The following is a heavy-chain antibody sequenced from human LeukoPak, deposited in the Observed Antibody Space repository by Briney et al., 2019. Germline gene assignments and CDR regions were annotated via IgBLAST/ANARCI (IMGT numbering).Heavy chain of an antibody. V-gene: IGHV1-8*01. CDR1: GYTFTSYD. CDR3: ARAGIVVVPAAISFQH. Sequence: GASVKVSCKASGYTFTSYDINWVRQATGQGLEWMGWMSPNSGNTGYAQKFQGRVTMTRNTSISTAYMELSSLRSEDTAVYYCARAGIVVVPAAISFQHWGQGTLVTVSS. J-gene: IGHJ1*01. D-gene: IGHD2-2*02. CDR2: MSPNSGNT.